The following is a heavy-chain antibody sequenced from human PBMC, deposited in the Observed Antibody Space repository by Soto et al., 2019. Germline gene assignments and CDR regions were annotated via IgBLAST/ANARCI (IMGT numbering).Heavy chain of an antibody. CDR1: GFTFSSYG. J-gene: IGHJ4*02. CDR2: ISYDGSNK. D-gene: IGHD3-22*01. V-gene: IGHV3-30*18. Sequence: PGGSLRLSCAASGFTFSSYGMQWVRQAPGKGLEWVAVISYDGSNKYYADSVKGRFTISRDNSKNTLYLQMNSLRAEDTAVYYCAKVFGSDYYDSSGYYDGPIDYWGQGTLVTVSS. CDR3: AKVFGSDYYDSSGYYDGPIDY.